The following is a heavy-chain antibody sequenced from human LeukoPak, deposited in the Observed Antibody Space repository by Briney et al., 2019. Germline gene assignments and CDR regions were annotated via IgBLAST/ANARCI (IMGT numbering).Heavy chain of an antibody. CDR2: ISYDGSNY. Sequence: GGSLRLSCAASKFTFSSYAMHWVRQAPGKGLEWVAVISYDGSNYYYADSVKGRFTISRDNSKNTLYLQLNSLRAEDTAVYYCAKDQGGSYSDYGMDVWGQGTTVTVSS. J-gene: IGHJ6*02. CDR3: AKDQGGSYSDYGMDV. V-gene: IGHV3-30*04. CDR1: KFTFSSYA. D-gene: IGHD1-26*01.